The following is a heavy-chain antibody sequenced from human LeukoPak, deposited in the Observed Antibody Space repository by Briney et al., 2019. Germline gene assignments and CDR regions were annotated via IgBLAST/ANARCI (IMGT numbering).Heavy chain of an antibody. CDR1: GFTFSSYS. CDR3: ARDRDYGGNPYYFDY. Sequence: GVLRLSCAASGFTFSSYSMNWVRQAPGKGLEWVSSISSSSSYIYYADSVKGRFTISRDNAKNSLYLQMNSLRAEDTAVYYCARDRDYGGNPYYFDYWGQGTLVTVSS. J-gene: IGHJ4*02. V-gene: IGHV3-21*01. D-gene: IGHD4-23*01. CDR2: ISSSSSYI.